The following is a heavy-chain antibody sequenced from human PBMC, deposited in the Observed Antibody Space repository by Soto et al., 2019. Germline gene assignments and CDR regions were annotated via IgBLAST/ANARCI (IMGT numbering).Heavy chain of an antibody. CDR3: ARDPTTRRYSSSSLSSRYNWFDP. CDR2: ISAYNGNT. CDR1: GYTFTSYG. Sequence: GASVKVSCKASGYTFTSYGISWVRQAPGQGLEWMGWISAYNGNTNYAQKLQGRVTMTTDTSTSTAYMELRSLRSDDTAVYYCARDPTTRRYSSSSLSSRYNWFDPWGQGTLVTVS. J-gene: IGHJ5*02. V-gene: IGHV1-18*01. D-gene: IGHD6-6*01.